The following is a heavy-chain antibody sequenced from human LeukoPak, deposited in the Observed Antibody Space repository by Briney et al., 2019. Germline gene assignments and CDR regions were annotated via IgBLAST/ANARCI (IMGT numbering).Heavy chain of an antibody. J-gene: IGHJ4*02. V-gene: IGHV3-53*01. CDR3: TRLRDGYDSDY. CDR1: WFIVSSNY. D-gene: IGHD5-24*01. CDR2: IYSGGTT. Sequence: GSLRLSCAVSWFIVSSNYMSWVRQAPGKGVEWVSVIYSGGTTYYADSVKGRFTISRDNSKNTLYLQMNTLRAEDTAMYYCTRLRDGYDSDYWGQGTLVTVSS.